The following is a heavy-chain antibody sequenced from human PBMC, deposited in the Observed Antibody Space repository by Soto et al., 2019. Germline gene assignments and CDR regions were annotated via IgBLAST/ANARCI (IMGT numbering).Heavy chain of an antibody. CDR2: IYSGGST. V-gene: IGHV3-66*01. J-gene: IGHJ4*02. D-gene: IGHD3-16*01. CDR1: GFTVSTKY. CDR3: AIDPLAADY. Sequence: EVQLVESGGGLVQPGGSLRLSCAASGFTVSTKYMSWVRQAPGKGLEWVSVIYSGGSTFYADSVRGRFTISRDNSKNTVNLQMNSRRAEDTAVYYGAIDPLAADYWGQVTLVTVSS.